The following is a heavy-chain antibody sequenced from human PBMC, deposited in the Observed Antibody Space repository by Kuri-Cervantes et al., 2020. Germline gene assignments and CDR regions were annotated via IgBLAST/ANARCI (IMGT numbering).Heavy chain of an antibody. CDR2: ISSDGSNK. CDR1: GFTFRSYA. Sequence: GGSLRLSCAASGFTFRSYAIHWVRQAPGKGLEWVAVISSDGSNKYHADSVKGRFTISRDNAKNSLYLQMNSLRDEDTAVYYCAREIYYDSSGYYGTFNYWGQGTLVTVSS. J-gene: IGHJ4*02. CDR3: AREIYYDSSGYYGTFNY. V-gene: IGHV3-30*07. D-gene: IGHD3-22*01.